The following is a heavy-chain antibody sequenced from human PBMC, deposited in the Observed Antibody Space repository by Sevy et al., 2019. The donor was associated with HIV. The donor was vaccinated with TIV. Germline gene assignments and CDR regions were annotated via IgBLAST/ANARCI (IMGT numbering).Heavy chain of an antibody. CDR3: ARFPPQRAFDI. CDR2: VSYDGSNT. V-gene: IGHV3-30-3*01. CDR1: GFAFSDYA. J-gene: IGHJ3*02. Sequence: GGSLRLSCEAFGFAFSDYAMHWVRQVPGKGLEWLAVVSYDGSNTSYADSVKGRFTVSRDNSKNTLYLQMNSLRRDDTAVFYCARFPPQRAFDIWGQGTTVTVSS.